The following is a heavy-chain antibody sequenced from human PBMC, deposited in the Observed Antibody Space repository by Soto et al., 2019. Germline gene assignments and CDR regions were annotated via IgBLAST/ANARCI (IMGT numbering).Heavy chain of an antibody. CDR2: IYHGGST. D-gene: IGHD6-19*01. CDR3: ASRAVAGRAPFDY. J-gene: IGHJ4*02. Sequence: QVQLQESGPGLVKPSGTLSLTCVVSGGSITSSNWWSWVRLPPGKGLEWIGEIYHGGSTNYNPSLKSRVTVSVDKSAHQSSLRLTSVTAAGTAVYCCASRAVAGRAPFDYWGQGTLVTVSS. CDR1: GGSITSSNW. V-gene: IGHV4-4*01.